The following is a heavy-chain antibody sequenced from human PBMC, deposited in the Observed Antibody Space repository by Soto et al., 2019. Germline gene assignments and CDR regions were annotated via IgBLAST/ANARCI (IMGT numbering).Heavy chain of an antibody. CDR3: AGDTQESIAAAGTGFDY. Sequence: PSQTLSLTCAISGDSVSSNSAAWNWIRQSPSRGLEWLGRTYYRSKWYNDYAVSVKSRITINPDTSKNQFSLQLNSVTPEDTAVYYCAGDTQESIAAAGTGFDYWGQGTLVTVSS. V-gene: IGHV6-1*01. J-gene: IGHJ4*02. CDR1: GDSVSSNSAA. CDR2: TYYRSKWYN. D-gene: IGHD6-13*01.